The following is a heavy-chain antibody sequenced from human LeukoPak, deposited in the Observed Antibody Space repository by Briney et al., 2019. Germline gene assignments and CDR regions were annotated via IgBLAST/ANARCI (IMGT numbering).Heavy chain of an antibody. CDR1: GFSFSNYW. V-gene: IGHV3-7*03. CDR3: AKDKQDDSSGYYYGPDAFDI. CDR2: IKQDGGEK. J-gene: IGHJ3*02. Sequence: GGSLRLSCAASGFSFSNYWMSWVRQAPGKGLEWVANIKQDGGEKYYVDSVKGRFTISKDNAKNSLYLQMNSLRAEDTAVYYCAKDKQDDSSGYYYGPDAFDIWGQGTMVTVSS. D-gene: IGHD3-22*01.